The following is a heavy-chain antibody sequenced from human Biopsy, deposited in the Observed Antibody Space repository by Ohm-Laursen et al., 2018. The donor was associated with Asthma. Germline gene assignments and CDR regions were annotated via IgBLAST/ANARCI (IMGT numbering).Heavy chain of an antibody. Sequence: ASVKVSCKASGYTFTSYAIHWVRQAPGQRLEWMGWTNAGNGNTKYSQKFQGRVTMTTDTSTSTAYMELRSLRSDDTAVYYCARDGPVGAPSDYWGQGTLVTVSS. J-gene: IGHJ4*02. CDR3: ARDGPVGAPSDY. D-gene: IGHD1-26*01. CDR1: GYTFTSYA. V-gene: IGHV1-3*01. CDR2: TNAGNGNT.